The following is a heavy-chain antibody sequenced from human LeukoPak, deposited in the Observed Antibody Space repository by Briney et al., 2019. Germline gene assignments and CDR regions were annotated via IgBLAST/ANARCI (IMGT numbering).Heavy chain of an antibody. CDR3: ARATYGSGSYDV. J-gene: IGHJ6*02. CDR1: GGSISSSSYY. V-gene: IGHV4-39*07. D-gene: IGHD3-10*01. CDR2: IYYSGST. Sequence: SETLSLTCTVSGGSISSSSYYWGWIRQPPGKGLEWIGSIYYSGSTYYNPSLKSRVTISVDTSKNQFSLRLSSVTAADTAVYYCARATYGSGSYDVWGQGTTVTVSS.